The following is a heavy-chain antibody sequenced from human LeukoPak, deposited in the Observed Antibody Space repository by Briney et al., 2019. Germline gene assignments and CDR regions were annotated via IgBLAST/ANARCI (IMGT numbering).Heavy chain of an antibody. CDR1: GFTFSSYA. V-gene: IGHV3-23*01. Sequence: GGSLRLSCAASGFTFSSYAMSWVHQAPGKGLAWVSGISGSGGHTYYADSVKGRFTISRHNSKSTLYLQMNSLRAEDTAVYYCAKNPVAYYFDYWGQGTLATVSS. CDR2: ISGSGGHT. J-gene: IGHJ4*02. CDR3: AKNPVAYYFDY.